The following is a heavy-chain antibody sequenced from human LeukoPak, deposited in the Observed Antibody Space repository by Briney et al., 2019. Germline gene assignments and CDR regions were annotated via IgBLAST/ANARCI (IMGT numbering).Heavy chain of an antibody. Sequence: GGSLRLSCAASGFTFSSYWMSWVRQAPGKGLEWVANIKQDGSEKYYVDSVKGRFTISRDNAKNSLYLQMNSLRAEDTAVCYCARVRYYGSGSLFDYWGQGTLVTVSS. J-gene: IGHJ4*02. CDR2: IKQDGSEK. V-gene: IGHV3-7*01. CDR3: ARVRYYGSGSLFDY. CDR1: GFTFSSYW. D-gene: IGHD3-10*01.